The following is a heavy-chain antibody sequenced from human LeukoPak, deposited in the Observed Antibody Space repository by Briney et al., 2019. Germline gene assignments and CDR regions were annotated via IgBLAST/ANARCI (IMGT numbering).Heavy chain of an antibody. CDR2: IYPDDSDA. Sequence: GESLKISCKGSGYSFTNYWIGWVRQMPGKGLEWMGIIYPDDSDARYSPSFQGQVTISVDKSISTAYLQWSSLRASDTAMYYCARLNLVVAIDYWGQGTLVTVSS. J-gene: IGHJ4*02. CDR3: ARLNLVVAIDY. CDR1: GYSFTNYW. D-gene: IGHD3-22*01. V-gene: IGHV5-51*01.